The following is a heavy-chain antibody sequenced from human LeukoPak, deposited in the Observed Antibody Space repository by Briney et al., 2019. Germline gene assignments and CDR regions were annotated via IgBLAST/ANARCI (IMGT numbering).Heavy chain of an antibody. CDR3: ARQVVLAYYFDY. V-gene: IGHV4-31*03. D-gene: IGHD2-15*01. CDR2: IYYSGST. CDR1: GGSISSGGYY. J-gene: IGHJ4*02. Sequence: SETLSLTCTVSGGSISSGGYYWSWIRQHPGKGLEWIGYIYYSGSTYYNPSLESRVTISVDTSKNQFSLKLSSVTAADTAVYYCARQVVLAYYFDYWGQGTLVTVSS.